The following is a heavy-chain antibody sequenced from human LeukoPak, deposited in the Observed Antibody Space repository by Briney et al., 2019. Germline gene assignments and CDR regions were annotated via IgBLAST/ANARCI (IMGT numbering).Heavy chain of an antibody. J-gene: IGHJ4*02. V-gene: IGHV3-21*04. D-gene: IGHD6-19*01. Sequence: DSIQGRFTIPRDNAENSLYLQMNSLRAEDTAVYYCAKDLDSSGWNYYFDYWGQGTLVTVSS. CDR3: AKDLDSSGWNYYFDY.